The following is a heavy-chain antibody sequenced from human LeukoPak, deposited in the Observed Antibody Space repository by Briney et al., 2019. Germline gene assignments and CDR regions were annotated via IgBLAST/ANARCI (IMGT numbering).Heavy chain of an antibody. V-gene: IGHV3-23*01. D-gene: IGHD5-18*01. CDR1: GFTFSSYA. CDR2: ISGSGGST. Sequence: GGSLRLSCAASGFTFSSYAMSWVRQAPGKGLEWVSAISGSGGSTYYADSVKGRFTISRDNSENTLYLQMNSLRAEDTAVYYCAKTASTAIPIHYYYYYYMDVWGKGTTVTVSS. CDR3: AKTASTAIPIHYYYYYYMDV. J-gene: IGHJ6*03.